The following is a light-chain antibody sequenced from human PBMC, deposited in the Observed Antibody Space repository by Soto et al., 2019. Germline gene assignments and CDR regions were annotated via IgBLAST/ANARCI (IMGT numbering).Light chain of an antibody. CDR3: QSYDSSLSGWV. CDR2: GNS. CDR1: SSNIGAGYD. V-gene: IGLV1-40*01. J-gene: IGLJ1*01. Sequence: QSALAQPPSVSGAPGQRVTISCTGSSSNIGAGYDVHWYQQLPGTAPKLPIYGNSNRPSGVPDRFSGSKSGTSASLAITGLQAEDEADYYCQSYDSSLSGWVSGTGTKVTVL.